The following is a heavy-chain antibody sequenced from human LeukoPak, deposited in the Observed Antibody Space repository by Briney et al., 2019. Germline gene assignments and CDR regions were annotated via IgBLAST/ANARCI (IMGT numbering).Heavy chain of an antibody. Sequence: GESLKISCQGSGYTFSNYWIGWVRQMPGKGLEWMGSINPGDSETMYSPSFQGQVTISADKSISTAYLQWSSLKASDTAMYYCASSWLDCSSTSCYLSGFGYWGQGTLVTVSS. CDR3: ASSWLDCSSTSCYLSGFGY. V-gene: IGHV5-51*01. D-gene: IGHD2-2*01. CDR2: INPGDSET. CDR1: GYTFSNYW. J-gene: IGHJ4*02.